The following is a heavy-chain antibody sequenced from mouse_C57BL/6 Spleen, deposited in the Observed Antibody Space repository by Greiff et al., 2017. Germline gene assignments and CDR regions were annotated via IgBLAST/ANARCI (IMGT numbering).Heavy chain of an antibody. CDR1: GFSLTSYG. CDR3: AKNYYGSSYGWYFDV. J-gene: IGHJ1*03. CDR2: IWRGGST. Sequence: VQLQQSGPGLVQPSQSLSITCTVSGFSLTSYGVHWVRQSQGKGLEWLGVIWRGGSTDYNAAFMSRLSITKDNSKSQVFFKMNSLQADDTAIYYCAKNYYGSSYGWYFDVWGTGTTVTVSS. D-gene: IGHD1-1*01. V-gene: IGHV2-5*01.